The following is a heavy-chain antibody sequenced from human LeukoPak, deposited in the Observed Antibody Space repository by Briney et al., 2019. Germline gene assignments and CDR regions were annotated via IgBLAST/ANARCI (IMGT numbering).Heavy chain of an antibody. D-gene: IGHD3-9*01. Sequence: RGESLKISCKGSGYSFTSYWIGWVRQMPGKGLEWMGIIYPGDSDTRYSPSFQGQVTISADKSISTAYLQWSSLKASDPAFFFQAKGGIRYFDLTPYYFDYWGQGTLVTVSS. J-gene: IGHJ4*02. CDR3: AKGGIRYFDLTPYYFDY. CDR2: IYPGDSDT. CDR1: GYSFTSYW. V-gene: IGHV5-51*01.